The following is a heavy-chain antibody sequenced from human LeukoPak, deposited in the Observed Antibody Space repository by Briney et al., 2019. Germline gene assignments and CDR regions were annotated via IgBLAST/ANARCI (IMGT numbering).Heavy chain of an antibody. V-gene: IGHV3-53*01. Sequence: PGGSLRLSCAASGFTVSSNYMSWVRQAPGKGLEWVSVIYSGGSTYYADSVKGRFTISRDNSKNTLYLQMNSLRAEDTAVYYCARGLGWLRGVRGVIRDYWGQGTLVTVSS. CDR1: GFTVSSNY. D-gene: IGHD3-10*01. CDR3: ARGLGWLRGVRGVIRDY. J-gene: IGHJ4*02. CDR2: IYSGGST.